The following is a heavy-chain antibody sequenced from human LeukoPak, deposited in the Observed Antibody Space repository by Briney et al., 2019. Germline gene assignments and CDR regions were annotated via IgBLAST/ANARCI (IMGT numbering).Heavy chain of an antibody. Sequence: GGSLRLSCAASGFTFSGFRMNWVRQAPGKGLEWVSGINWNGGSTGYADSVKGRFTISRDNAKNSLYLQMNSLRAEDTALYYCARNGLSGSYYFFDYWGQGTLVTVSS. CDR2: INWNGGST. CDR3: ARNGLSGSYYFFDY. V-gene: IGHV3-20*04. CDR1: GFTFSGFR. D-gene: IGHD1-26*01. J-gene: IGHJ4*02.